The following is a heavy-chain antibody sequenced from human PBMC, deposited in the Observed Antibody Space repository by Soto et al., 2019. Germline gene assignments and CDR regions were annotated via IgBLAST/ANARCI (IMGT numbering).Heavy chain of an antibody. D-gene: IGHD2-21*02. CDR1: GFTFSSYA. Sequence: QVQLVESGGGVVQPGRSLRLSCAASGFTFSSYAMHWVRQAPGKGLEWVAVISYDGSNKYYADSVKGRFTISRDNSKNTLYLQMNSLRAEDTAVYYCARDPEHIVVVTAIRHGAFDIWGQGTMVTVSS. V-gene: IGHV3-30-3*01. CDR3: ARDPEHIVVVTAIRHGAFDI. CDR2: ISYDGSNK. J-gene: IGHJ3*02.